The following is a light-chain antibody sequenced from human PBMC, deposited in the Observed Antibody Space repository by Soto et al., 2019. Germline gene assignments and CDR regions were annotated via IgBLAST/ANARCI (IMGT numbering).Light chain of an antibody. Sequence: DIQLTQSPSFLSASVGDTVSITCRASQGISLFLAWYQQRPGKAPDLLIYGASSLESGVPSRFTGSGSGTEFTLTISSLQPDDFTTYYCQQYNSYYTFGQGTLLEI. J-gene: IGKJ5*01. CDR3: QQYNSYYT. V-gene: IGKV1-5*01. CDR1: QGISLF. CDR2: GAS.